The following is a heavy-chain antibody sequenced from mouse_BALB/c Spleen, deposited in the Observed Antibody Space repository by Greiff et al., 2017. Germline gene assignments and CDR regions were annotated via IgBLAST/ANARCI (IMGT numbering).Heavy chain of an antibody. CDR2: IYPGSGST. D-gene: IGHD2-1*01. J-gene: IGHJ2*01. Sequence: LKQPGSELVRPGASVKLSCKASGYTFTSYWMHWVKQRHGQGLEWIGNIYPGSGSTNYDEKFKSKGTLTVDTSSSTAYMHLSSLTSEDSAVYYCTRSAYGNYPDYWGQGTTLTVSS. CDR1: GYTFTSYW. V-gene: IGHV1S22*01. CDR3: TRSAYGNYPDY.